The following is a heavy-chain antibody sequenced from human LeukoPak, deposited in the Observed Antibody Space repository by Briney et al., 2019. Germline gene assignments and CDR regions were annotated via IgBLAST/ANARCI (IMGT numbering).Heavy chain of an antibody. Sequence: VASVKVSCKASGGTFSSYAISWVRQAPGQGLEWMGWINTNTGNPTYAQGFTGRFVFSLDTSVSTAYLQISSLKAEDTAVYYCARDILTGYYYYGMDVWGQGTTVTVSS. D-gene: IGHD3-9*01. V-gene: IGHV7-4-1*02. CDR1: GGTFSSYA. CDR2: INTNTGNP. CDR3: ARDILTGYYYYGMDV. J-gene: IGHJ6*02.